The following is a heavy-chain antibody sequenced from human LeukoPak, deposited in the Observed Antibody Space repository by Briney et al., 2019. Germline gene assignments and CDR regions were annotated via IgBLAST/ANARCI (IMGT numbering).Heavy chain of an antibody. CDR1: GETFSGYY. D-gene: IGHD3-3*01. CDR2: INHSGST. Sequence: PSETLSLTCAVYGETFSGYYWSWIRQPPGKGLEWIGEINHSGSTNYNPSLKSRVTISVDTSKNQFSLKLSSVTAADTAVYYCARQFWSGYAHRWGQGTLVTVSS. J-gene: IGHJ4*02. V-gene: IGHV4-34*01. CDR3: ARQFWSGYAHR.